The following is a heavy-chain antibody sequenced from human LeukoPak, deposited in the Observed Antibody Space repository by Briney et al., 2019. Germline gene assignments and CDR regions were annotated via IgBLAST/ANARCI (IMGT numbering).Heavy chain of an antibody. D-gene: IGHD6-6*01. CDR1: GYTFTSYY. Sequence: ASVKVFCKASGYTFTSYYMHWVRQAPGQGLEWMGIINPSGGSTSYAQKFQGRVTMTRDTSTSTVYMELSSLRSEDTAVYYCASQLYSSSYLNYYYYGMDVWGQGTTVTVSS. CDR3: ASQLYSSSYLNYYYYGMDV. V-gene: IGHV1-46*01. J-gene: IGHJ6*02. CDR2: INPSGGST.